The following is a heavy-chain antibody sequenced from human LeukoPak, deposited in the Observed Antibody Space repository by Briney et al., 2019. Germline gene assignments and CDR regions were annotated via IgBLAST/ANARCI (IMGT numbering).Heavy chain of an antibody. D-gene: IGHD1-26*01. CDR2: IWSDGSDK. Sequence: PGGSLRLSCAASGFTFSSYGMHWVRQAPGKGLEWVAVIWSDGSDKYCADSVKGRFTISRDNSKNTLYLQMNSLRAEDTAVYYCARFRWASTPLDYWGQGTLVTVSS. J-gene: IGHJ4*02. CDR3: ARFRWASTPLDY. V-gene: IGHV3-33*01. CDR1: GFTFSSYG.